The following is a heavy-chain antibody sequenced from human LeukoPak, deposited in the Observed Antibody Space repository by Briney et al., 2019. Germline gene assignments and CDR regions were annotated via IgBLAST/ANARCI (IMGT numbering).Heavy chain of an antibody. D-gene: IGHD6-19*01. CDR3: ARGRIRGSSGWLY. Sequence: SETLSLTCAAYGGSFSGYYWSWIRQPPGKGLEWIGEINHSGSTNYKSSLKSRVTISVDPSKNQFSLKLSSVTAADTAVYYCARGRIRGSSGWLYWGQGTLVTVSS. J-gene: IGHJ4*02. CDR1: GGSFSGYY. V-gene: IGHV4-34*01. CDR2: INHSGST.